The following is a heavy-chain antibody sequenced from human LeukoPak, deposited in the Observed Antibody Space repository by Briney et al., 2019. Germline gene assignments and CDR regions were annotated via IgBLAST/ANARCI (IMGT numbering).Heavy chain of an antibody. J-gene: IGHJ4*02. V-gene: IGHV1-24*01. CDR2: FDPEDGET. CDR1: GYTFTGYY. Sequence: ASVKVSCKASGYTFTGYYMHWVRQAPGEGLEWMGGFDPEDGETIYAQKFQGRVTMTEDTSTDTAYMELSSLRSEDTAVYYCATRQSYYDSSGYYSEYFDYWGQGTLVTVSS. CDR3: ATRQSYYDSSGYYSEYFDY. D-gene: IGHD3-22*01.